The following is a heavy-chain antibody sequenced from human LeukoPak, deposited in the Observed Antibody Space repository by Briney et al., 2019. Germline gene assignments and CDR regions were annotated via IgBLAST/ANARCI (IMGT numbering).Heavy chain of an antibody. CDR2: IRSKSNGGTT. J-gene: IGHJ4*02. CDR3: AHRDTTMVRVDY. Sequence: PGGSLRLSCAASGFTFRNASMSWVRQAPWKGLEWVGRIRSKSNGGTTAYAAPVKGRFTISRDDSKDTLYLQMDSLTTEDTAVYFCAHRDTTMVRVDYWGQGTLVTVSS. CDR1: GFTFRNAS. V-gene: IGHV3-15*01. D-gene: IGHD5-18*01.